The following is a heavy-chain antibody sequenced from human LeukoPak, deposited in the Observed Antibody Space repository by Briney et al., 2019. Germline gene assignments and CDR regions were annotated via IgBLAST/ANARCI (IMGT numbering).Heavy chain of an antibody. CDR2: IKKTGSET. CDR1: GFTFSHFW. V-gene: IGHV3-7*01. J-gene: IGHJ5*02. Sequence: GGSLRLSCAASGFTFSHFWMSWVRQAPGKGLEWVAYIKKTGSETYYVDSVKGRFTISRDNAKNSLYLQMNSLRAEDTAVYYCARGYYDFWSGYYQYNWFDPWGQGTLVTVSS. CDR3: ARGYYDFWSGYYQYNWFDP. D-gene: IGHD3-3*01.